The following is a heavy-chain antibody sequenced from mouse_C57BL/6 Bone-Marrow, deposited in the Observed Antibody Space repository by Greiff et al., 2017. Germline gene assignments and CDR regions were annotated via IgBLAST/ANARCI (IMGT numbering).Heavy chain of an antibody. CDR2: INPGSGGT. Sequence: VQPVESGAELVRPGTSVKVSCKASGYAFTNYLIEWVKQRPGQGLEWIGVINPGSGGTNYNEKFKGKATLTADKSSSTAYMQLSSLTSEDSAVYFCARWGYGSKDYFDYWGQGTTLTVSS. CDR3: ARWGYGSKDYFDY. J-gene: IGHJ2*01. D-gene: IGHD1-1*01. V-gene: IGHV1-54*01. CDR1: GYAFTNYL.